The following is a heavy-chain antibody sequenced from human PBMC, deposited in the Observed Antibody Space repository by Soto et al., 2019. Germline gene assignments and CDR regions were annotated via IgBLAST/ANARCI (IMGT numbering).Heavy chain of an antibody. CDR2: INVGNGNT. Sequence: GASVKVSCKTSGFRFTNYGFTWVRQAPGQGLEWMGWINVGNGNTAYSQKFQGRVTITRDTTASTAYMELSSLTSEDTAVYYCARQDAFDVWGQGTMVTVSS. V-gene: IGHV1-3*01. CDR1: GFRFTNYG. CDR3: ARQDAFDV. J-gene: IGHJ3*01.